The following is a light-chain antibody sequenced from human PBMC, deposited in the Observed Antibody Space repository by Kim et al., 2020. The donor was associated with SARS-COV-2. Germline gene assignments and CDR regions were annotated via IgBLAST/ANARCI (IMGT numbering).Light chain of an antibody. CDR1: GNVVGVYNY. CDR2: DVS. CDR3: SSYTSTNTYVV. J-gene: IGLJ2*01. V-gene: IGLV2-14*03. Sequence: QSVTNAWTSAGNVVGVYNYCSLYQQHPGKAPDLIIYDVSDRPSGVSGRFSGSKSGNTASLPISGLQPEDEAYYHCSSYTSTNTYVVFGGGTQLTVL.